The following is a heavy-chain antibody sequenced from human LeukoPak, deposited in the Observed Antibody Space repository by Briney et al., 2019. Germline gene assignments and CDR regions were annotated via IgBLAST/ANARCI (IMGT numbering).Heavy chain of an antibody. J-gene: IGHJ3*02. CDR2: MNPNSGNT. CDR3: ASLKNYYDSSGNLVTDAFDI. V-gene: IGHV1-8*03. D-gene: IGHD3-22*01. CDR1: GYTFTSYD. Sequence: GASVKVSCKASGYTFTSYDINWVRQATGQGLEWMGWMNPNSGNTGYAQKFQGRVTITRNTSISTAYMELSSLRSDDTAVYYCASLKNYYDSSGNLVTDAFDIWGQGTMVTVSS.